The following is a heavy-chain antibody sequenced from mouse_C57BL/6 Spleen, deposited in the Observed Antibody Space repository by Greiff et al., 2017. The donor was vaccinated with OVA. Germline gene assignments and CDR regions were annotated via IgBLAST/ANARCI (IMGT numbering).Heavy chain of an antibody. D-gene: IGHD2-4*01. Sequence: QVQLQQPGAELVMPGASVKLSCKASGYTFTSYWMHWVKQRPGQGLEWIGEIDPSDSYTNYNQKFKGKSTLTVDKSSSTAYMQLSSLTSEDSAVYYCAISRDYDDAMDYWGQGTSVTVSS. J-gene: IGHJ4*01. CDR1: GYTFTSYW. V-gene: IGHV1-69*01. CDR3: AISRDYDDAMDY. CDR2: IDPSDSYT.